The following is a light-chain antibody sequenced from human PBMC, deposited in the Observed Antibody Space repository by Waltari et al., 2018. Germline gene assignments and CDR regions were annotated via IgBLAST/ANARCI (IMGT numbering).Light chain of an antibody. CDR3: QQYYDGPRT. Sequence: DIQMTQSPSSLSASFGDRVTITCRASQDISKSLAWYQQKLGRAPKLRLHGASRLESGAPSRFSGRESGTDYTLTISSLQPEDFATYYCQQYYDGPRTFGQGTKVELK. J-gene: IGKJ1*01. CDR2: GAS. V-gene: IGKV1-NL1*01. CDR1: QDISKS.